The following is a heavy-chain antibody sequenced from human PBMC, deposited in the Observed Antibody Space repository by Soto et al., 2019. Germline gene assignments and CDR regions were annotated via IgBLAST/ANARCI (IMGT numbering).Heavy chain of an antibody. CDR1: GFTFSSYS. D-gene: IGHD6-6*01. CDR3: ARDHLHSSSSLYYYMDV. CDR2: ISSSSSYI. V-gene: IGHV3-21*01. J-gene: IGHJ6*03. Sequence: GGSLRLSCAAFGFTFSSYSMNWVRQAPGKGLEWVSSISSSSSYIYYADPVKGRFTISRDNAKNSLYLQMNSLRAEDTAVYYCARDHLHSSSSLYYYMDVWGKGTTVTVSS.